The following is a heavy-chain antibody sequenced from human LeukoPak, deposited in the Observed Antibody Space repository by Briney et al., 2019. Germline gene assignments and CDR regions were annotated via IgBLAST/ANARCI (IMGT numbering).Heavy chain of an antibody. V-gene: IGHV3-30*02. Sequence: GGSLRLSCAASGFTLSGYWMTWVRQAPGKGLEWVANIKHDGSNKYYADSVKGRFTISRDNSKNTLYLQMNSLRAEDTAVYYCAKDLYYYGSGSYYDYWGQGTLVTVSS. CDR3: AKDLYYYGSGSYYDY. J-gene: IGHJ4*02. CDR2: IKHDGSNK. CDR1: GFTLSGYW. D-gene: IGHD3-10*01.